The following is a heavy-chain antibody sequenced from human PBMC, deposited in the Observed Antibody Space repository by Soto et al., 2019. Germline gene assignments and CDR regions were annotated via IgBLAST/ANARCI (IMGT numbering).Heavy chain of an antibody. D-gene: IGHD4-17*01. CDR2: IYYSGST. V-gene: IGHV4-30-4*01. Sequence: TLSLTCTVSGGSISSGDYYGSWIRQPPGKGLEWIGYIYYSGSTYYNPSLKSRVTISVDTSKNQFSLKLSSVAAADTAVYYCARAPYGDYYYYYYGMDVWGQGTTVTVS. J-gene: IGHJ6*02. CDR1: GGSISSGDYY. CDR3: ARAPYGDYYYYYYGMDV.